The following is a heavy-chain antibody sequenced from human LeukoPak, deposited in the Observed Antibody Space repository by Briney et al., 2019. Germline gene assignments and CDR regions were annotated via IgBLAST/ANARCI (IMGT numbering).Heavy chain of an antibody. CDR1: GGSISSYY. D-gene: IGHD2-8*01. CDR2: IYTSGST. J-gene: IGHJ3*02. Sequence: SETLSLTCTVSGGSISSYYWSWIRQPAGKGLEWIGRIYTSGSTNYNPSLKSLVTMSVDTSKNQFSLKLSSVNAADTAVYYCASTVDCTNGVCYSYEAFHIWGQGTMVTVSS. CDR3: ASTVDCTNGVCYSYEAFHI. V-gene: IGHV4-4*07.